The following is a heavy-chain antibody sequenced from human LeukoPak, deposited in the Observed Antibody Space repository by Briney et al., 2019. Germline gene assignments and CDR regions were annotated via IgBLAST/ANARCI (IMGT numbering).Heavy chain of an antibody. CDR1: GFTFSSYA. D-gene: IGHD6-6*01. V-gene: IGHV3-23*01. CDR3: AKDPRWGAARHPSDY. J-gene: IGHJ4*02. Sequence: PGGSLRLSCAAAGFTFSSYAMSWVRQAPGKGLEWVSAISGSGGSTYYADSVKGRFTISRDNSKNTLYLQMNSLRAEDTAVYYCAKDPRWGAARHPSDYCGQGTLVTVSS. CDR2: ISGSGGST.